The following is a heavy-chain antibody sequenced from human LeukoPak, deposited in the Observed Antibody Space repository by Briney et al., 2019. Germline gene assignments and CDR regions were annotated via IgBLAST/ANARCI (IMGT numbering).Heavy chain of an antibody. V-gene: IGHV4-34*01. D-gene: IGHD3-16*01. CDR1: GGSFSGYY. Sequence: TSETLSLTCAAYGGSFSGYYWSWIRQPPGKGLEWLGEINHSGSTNYNPSLKSRVTISVDTSKNQFSLKLSSVTAADTALYYCARGEYDYAWGSYSPNAFAMWGQGTMVTVSS. J-gene: IGHJ3*02. CDR3: ARGEYDYAWGSYSPNAFAM. CDR2: INHSGST.